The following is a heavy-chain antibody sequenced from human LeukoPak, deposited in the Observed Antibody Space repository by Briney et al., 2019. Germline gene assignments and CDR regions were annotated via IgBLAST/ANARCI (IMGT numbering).Heavy chain of an antibody. CDR3: ARESAHSSSLYFDY. CDR2: INTNTGNP. V-gene: IGHV7-4-1*02. CDR1: GYTFTSYA. Sequence: ASVKVSCKASGYTFTSYAMNWVRQAPGQGLEWMGWINTNTGNPTYAQGFTGRFAFSLDTSVSTAYLQISSLKAEDTAVYYCARESAHSSSLYFDYWGQGTLVTGSS. D-gene: IGHD6-13*01. J-gene: IGHJ4*02.